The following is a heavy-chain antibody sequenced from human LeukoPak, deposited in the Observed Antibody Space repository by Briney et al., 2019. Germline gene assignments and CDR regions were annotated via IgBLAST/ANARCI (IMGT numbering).Heavy chain of an antibody. CDR1: GFTFSDYY. CDR3: ARERAIASLRPYYFDY. D-gene: IGHD6-6*01. Sequence: PGGSLRLSCAASGFTFSDYYMSWIRQAPGKGLEWISYISSSGSTIYYADSVKGRFTISRDNARNSPYLQMNSLRAEDTAVYYCARERAIASLRPYYFDYWGQGTLVTVSS. J-gene: IGHJ4*02. V-gene: IGHV3-11*01. CDR2: ISSSGSTI.